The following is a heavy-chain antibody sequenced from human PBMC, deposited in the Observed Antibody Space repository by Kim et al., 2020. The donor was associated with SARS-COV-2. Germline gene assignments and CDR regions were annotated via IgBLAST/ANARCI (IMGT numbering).Heavy chain of an antibody. CDR3: ARKVAAAGTYTFDY. V-gene: IGHV4-39*01. D-gene: IGHD6-13*01. Sequence: TSPKTRVPLSVDTSKNQFSLRLSAVTAADTAVYYCARKVAAAGTYTFDYWGQGTLVTVSS. J-gene: IGHJ4*02.